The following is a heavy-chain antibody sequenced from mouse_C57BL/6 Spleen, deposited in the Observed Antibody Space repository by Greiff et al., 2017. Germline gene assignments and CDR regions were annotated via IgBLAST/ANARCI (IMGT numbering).Heavy chain of an antibody. CDR1: GFSLTSYG. CDR3: AKRGPGYGSSLYAMDY. Sequence: VKVVESGPGLVAPSQSLSITCTVSGFSLTSYGVDWVRQPPGKGLEWLGVIWGGGSTNYNSALMSRLSISKDNSKSQVFLKMNSLQTDDTAMYYCAKRGPGYGSSLYAMDYWGQGTSVTVSA. V-gene: IGHV2-9*01. CDR2: IWGGGST. D-gene: IGHD1-1*01. J-gene: IGHJ4*01.